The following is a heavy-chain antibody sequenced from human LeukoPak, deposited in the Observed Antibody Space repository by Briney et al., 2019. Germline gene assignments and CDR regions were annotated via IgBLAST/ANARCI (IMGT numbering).Heavy chain of an antibody. CDR2: IDWDDDK. D-gene: IGHD4-11*01. V-gene: IGHV2-70*01. CDR1: GFSLSTSGMC. J-gene: IGHJ4*02. CDR3: ARTARLYSNYYFDY. Sequence: SGPTLVNPPQTLTLTCTFSGFSLSTSGMCVGWIRQPPGKALEWLALIDWDDDKYYSTSLKTRLTISKDTSKNQVVLTMTNMDPVDTATYYCARTARLYSNYYFDYWGQGTLVTVSS.